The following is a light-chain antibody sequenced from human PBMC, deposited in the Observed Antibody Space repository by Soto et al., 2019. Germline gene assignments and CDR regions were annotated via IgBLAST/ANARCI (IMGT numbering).Light chain of an antibody. CDR2: AAS. J-gene: IGKJ2*02. Sequence: DIQMTQSPSSLSASVGDRVSITCQTSDIISNYLNWYQQKPGEAPRLLIYAASTLQSGVPSRFSGSGSGTEFTLPITSLQPEDFATYYCQQGYTTPRTFGQGTKLEI. CDR3: QQGYTTPRT. CDR1: DIISNY. V-gene: IGKV1-39*01.